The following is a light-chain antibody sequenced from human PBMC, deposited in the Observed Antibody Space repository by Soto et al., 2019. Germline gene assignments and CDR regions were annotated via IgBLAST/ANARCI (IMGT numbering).Light chain of an antibody. Sequence: EFVLTQSPGTLSLSPGERATLSCRASQTVRNNYLAWYQQKPGPAPRLMIDAASSRATGTPDRFSGGGSGTDFPLTLSRLESEDFAVYCCQQYGTVPNTFGQGTRLEIK. CDR1: QTVRNNY. V-gene: IGKV3-20*01. CDR3: QQYGTVPNT. J-gene: IGKJ5*01. CDR2: AAS.